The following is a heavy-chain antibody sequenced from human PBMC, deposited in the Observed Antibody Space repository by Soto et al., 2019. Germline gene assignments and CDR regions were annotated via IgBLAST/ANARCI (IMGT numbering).Heavy chain of an antibody. J-gene: IGHJ6*03. Sequence: PGGSLRLSCAASGFSFSTYDMHWVRQAPGKRLGWVAVISYGGSNPYYVDSVKGRFSISRDNSKNTLYLQMHSLRAEDTAVYYCARDARGDYYMDVWGKGTTVTVSS. D-gene: IGHD3-10*01. CDR1: GFSFSTYD. CDR2: ISYGGSNP. V-gene: IGHV3-33*01. CDR3: ARDARGDYYMDV.